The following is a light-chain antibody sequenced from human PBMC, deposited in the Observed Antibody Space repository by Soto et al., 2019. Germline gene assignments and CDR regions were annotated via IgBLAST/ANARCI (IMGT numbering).Light chain of an antibody. J-gene: IGLJ1*01. CDR1: SSNIGSNT. CDR3: AAWDDSLNGRYV. V-gene: IGLV1-44*01. Sequence: QSVLTQPPSASGTPGQRVTISCSVSSSNIGSNTVNWYQQLPGTAPKLLIYSNNQRPSGVPDRFSGSKSGTSASLAISGLQSEDEADYYCAAWDDSLNGRYVFGTGTKLTVL. CDR2: SNN.